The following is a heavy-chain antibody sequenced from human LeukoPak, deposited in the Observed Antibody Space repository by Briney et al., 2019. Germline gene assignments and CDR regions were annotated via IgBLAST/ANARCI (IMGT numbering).Heavy chain of an antibody. CDR3: AKTVSGSYSYPGGDY. V-gene: IGHV3-23*01. Sequence: PVGSLRLSRAASGFTFSSYAMSWVPHAPREGLEWVSAITGSGENTNSADSAKGRFTMSRDNSRNMLCLQMNSLRDEDTAKYYCAKTVSGSYSYPGGDYWGQGTLVTVSS. J-gene: IGHJ4*02. CDR1: GFTFSSYA. CDR2: ITGSGENT. D-gene: IGHD3-16*02.